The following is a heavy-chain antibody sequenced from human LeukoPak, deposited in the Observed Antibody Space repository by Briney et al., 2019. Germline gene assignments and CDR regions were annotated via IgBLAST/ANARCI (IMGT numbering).Heavy chain of an antibody. J-gene: IGHJ4*02. V-gene: IGHV3-74*01. D-gene: IGHD5-18*01. Sequence: GGSLRLSCAASGFTFSSYWMHWVRQAPGKGLVWVSRINSDGSSTSYADSVKGRFTISRDNAKNSLYLQMNSLRAEDTALYYCAKDISPTAMVTSHFDYWGQGTLVTVSS. CDR1: GFTFSSYW. CDR2: INSDGSST. CDR3: AKDISPTAMVTSHFDY.